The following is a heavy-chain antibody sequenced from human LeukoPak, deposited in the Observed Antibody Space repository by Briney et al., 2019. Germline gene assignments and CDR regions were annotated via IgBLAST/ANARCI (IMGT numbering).Heavy chain of an antibody. J-gene: IGHJ6*02. CDR1: GFTFSSYS. CDR3: ARPTCSGGSCYGYYYYGMDV. V-gene: IGHV3-21*01. D-gene: IGHD2-15*01. Sequence: GGSLRLSCAASGFTFSSYSMNWVRQAPGKGLEWVSSISSSSSYIYHADSVKGRFTISRDNAKNSLYLQMNSLRAEDTAVYYCARPTCSGGSCYGYYYYGMDVWAKGPRSPSP. CDR2: ISSSSSYI.